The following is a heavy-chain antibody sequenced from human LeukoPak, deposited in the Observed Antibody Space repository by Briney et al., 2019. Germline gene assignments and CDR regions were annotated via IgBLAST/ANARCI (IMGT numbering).Heavy chain of an antibody. V-gene: IGHV1-2*02. D-gene: IGHD3-22*01. J-gene: IGHJ4*02. CDR2: INPNSGGT. CDR3: ARDYYDSSGYYDY. Sequence: ASVKVSCKASGYTFTGYYMHWVRQAPGQGLEWMGWINPNSGGTNYAQKFQGRVTMTRDTSISTAYMELSRLRSDDTAVYYCARDYYDSSGYYDYWGQGTLVAVSS. CDR1: GYTFTGYY.